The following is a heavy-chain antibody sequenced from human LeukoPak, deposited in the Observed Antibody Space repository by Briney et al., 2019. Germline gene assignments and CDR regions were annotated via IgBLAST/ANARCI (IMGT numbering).Heavy chain of an antibody. V-gene: IGHV3-11*04. CDR2: ISSSGSTI. CDR3: ARAHNWGSSYFDL. CDR1: GFTFSDYY. Sequence: PGGSLRLSCAASGFTFSDYYMSWIRQAPGKGLEWVSYISSSGSTIYYADSVKGRFTISRDNAKNTLYLQMNRLRAEDTAVYYCARAHNWGSSYFDLWGRGTLVTVSS. J-gene: IGHJ2*01. D-gene: IGHD7-27*01.